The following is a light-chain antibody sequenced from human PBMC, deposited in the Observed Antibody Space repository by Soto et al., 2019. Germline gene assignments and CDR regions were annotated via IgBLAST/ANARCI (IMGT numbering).Light chain of an antibody. CDR3: QTWGTGIWV. Sequence: QLVLTQSPSASASLGASVKLTCTLSSGHSSYAIAWHQQQPEKGPRYLVKVNSDGSHSKGDGTPDRFSGSSSGAERYLTISSLQSEDEADYYCQTWGTGIWVFGGGTKLTVL. J-gene: IGLJ3*02. V-gene: IGLV4-69*01. CDR2: VNSDGSH. CDR1: SGHSSYA.